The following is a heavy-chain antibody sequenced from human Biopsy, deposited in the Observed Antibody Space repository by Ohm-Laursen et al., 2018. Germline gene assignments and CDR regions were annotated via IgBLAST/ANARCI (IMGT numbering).Heavy chain of an antibody. V-gene: IGHV1-2*02. CDR2: INCKTGAT. CDR3: VRSRAGGATWGMDV. Sequence: ASVKVSCKVSSYTFTDYNIHWMRQAPGQGLEWLGYINCKTGATNYAQKFQGTVTMTRDTSISTAYVEVTSLRSDDTAVYYCVRSRAGGATWGMDVWGQGTTVTVSS. J-gene: IGHJ6*02. D-gene: IGHD3-16*01. CDR1: SYTFTDYN.